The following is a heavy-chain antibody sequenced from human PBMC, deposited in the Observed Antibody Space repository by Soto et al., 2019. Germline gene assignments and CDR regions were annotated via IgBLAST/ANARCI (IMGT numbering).Heavy chain of an antibody. CDR3: VKNSYYDILTGFDYFDY. CDR2: MSYDGSNK. Sequence: GSLLLTCPASGFTFSRYGMHGVRQAAGKGLEWVAVMSYDGSNKWYADSVKGRFNVSRDNSKNTLFLQMNSLRGEDTAVYYCVKNSYYDILTGFDYFDYWGQGAQVTVYS. D-gene: IGHD3-9*01. CDR1: GFTFSRYG. V-gene: IGHV3-30*18. J-gene: IGHJ4*02.